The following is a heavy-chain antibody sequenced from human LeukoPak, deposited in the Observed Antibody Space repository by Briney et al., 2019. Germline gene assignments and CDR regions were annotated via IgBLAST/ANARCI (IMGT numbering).Heavy chain of an antibody. D-gene: IGHD3-16*01. CDR3: AGGIIWHHS. CDR1: GDSISSDSYF. Sequence: PSETLSLTCTVSGDSISSDSYFWRWIRQPAGKGLEWLGRMYTSGTTNYNPSLKSRVTISVDTSKSQFSLKLSSVTAADTAVYHGAGGIIWHHSWGQGTLVTVSS. V-gene: IGHV4-61*02. CDR2: MYTSGTT. J-gene: IGHJ4*02.